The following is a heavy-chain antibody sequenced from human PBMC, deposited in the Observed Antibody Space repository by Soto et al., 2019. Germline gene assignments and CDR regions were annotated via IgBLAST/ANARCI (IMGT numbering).Heavy chain of an antibody. D-gene: IGHD2-2*01. CDR1: GYTFSNYG. V-gene: IGHV1-18*01. CDR3: ARDTRYQLLSFDY. Sequence: QVQVVQSGAEVKKTGASVKVSCKASGYTFSNYGISWVRQAPGQGPEWMGWISGFNGNTNYAQKFQGRVTMTTDTSTRRAYMELRSLRSDDTAVYYCARDTRYQLLSFDYWGQGTLVTVSS. CDR2: ISGFNGNT. J-gene: IGHJ4*02.